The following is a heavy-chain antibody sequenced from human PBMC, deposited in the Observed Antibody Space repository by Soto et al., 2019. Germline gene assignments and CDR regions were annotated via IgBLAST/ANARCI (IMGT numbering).Heavy chain of an antibody. D-gene: IGHD1-26*01. CDR3: GRDGVGATPLGWFDP. CDR2: INPRSGDT. J-gene: IGHJ5*02. CDR1: GYTFIGYY. Sequence: QVQLVQSGAEVTKPGASVKVSCKDSGYTFIGYYIHWVRQAPGQGLEWMGRINPRSGDTTYAQKFQGRLTMTRDTSISTAYMELSSLRSDDTAVYYCGRDGVGATPLGWFDPWGQGSLVTVSS. V-gene: IGHV1-2*06.